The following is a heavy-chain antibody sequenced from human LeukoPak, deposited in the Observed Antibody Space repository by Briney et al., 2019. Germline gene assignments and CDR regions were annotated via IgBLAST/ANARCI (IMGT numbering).Heavy chain of an antibody. D-gene: IGHD4-17*01. J-gene: IGHJ4*02. V-gene: IGHV3-53*01. Sequence: GGSLRLSCAASGFTFSSYSMNWVRQAPGKGLEWVSVIYSGGYTNYADSVKGRFTISRDNSKNTLYLQMNSLRVLDTAVYYCARDDPYGDWGQGTLVTVSS. CDR1: GFTFSSYS. CDR2: IYSGGYT. CDR3: ARDDPYGD.